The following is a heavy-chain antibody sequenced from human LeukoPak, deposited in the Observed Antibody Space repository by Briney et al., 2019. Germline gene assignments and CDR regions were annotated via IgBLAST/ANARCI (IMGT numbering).Heavy chain of an antibody. D-gene: IGHD2-15*01. CDR1: GFTFSSYW. CDR3: AKVLGGLWPGIDY. V-gene: IGHV3-74*01. J-gene: IGHJ4*02. Sequence: PGGSLRLSCAASGFTFSSYWMHWVRQAPGKGLVWVSRINSDGSSTRYADSVTGRFTISRDNAKNTVYLQMNSLRAEDTAVYYCAKVLGGLWPGIDYWGRGTVVTVSS. CDR2: INSDGSST.